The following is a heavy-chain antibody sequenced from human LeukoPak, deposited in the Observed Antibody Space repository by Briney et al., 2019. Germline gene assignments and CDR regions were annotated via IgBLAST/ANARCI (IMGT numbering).Heavy chain of an antibody. CDR1: GFTSSTYT. Sequence: GGSLRLSCEVSGFTSSTYTMNWVRQAPGKGLEWVSSISSSGLYIYYADSVKGRFTISRDNAKNSLYLQMRSLRAEDRAVYYCARVAAAGMGIFVNFYYSMDIWGKGTTVTISS. CDR2: ISSSGLYI. CDR3: ARVAAAGMGIFVNFYYSMDI. J-gene: IGHJ6*03. D-gene: IGHD6-13*01. V-gene: IGHV3-21*03.